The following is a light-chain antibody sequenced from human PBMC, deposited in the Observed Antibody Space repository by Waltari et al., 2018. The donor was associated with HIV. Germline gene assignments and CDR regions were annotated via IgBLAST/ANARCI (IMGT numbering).Light chain of an antibody. CDR3: QQYNSYSHT. Sequence: DIQMTPSPSTLSASVGDRVTITCRASQSITAWLAWYQQKPGKAPKLLIYKASSLQSGVPSRFSGSGSGTEFTLTISSLQPDDCATYYCQQYNSYSHTFGQGTKLEIK. CDR2: KAS. V-gene: IGKV1-5*03. J-gene: IGKJ2*01. CDR1: QSITAW.